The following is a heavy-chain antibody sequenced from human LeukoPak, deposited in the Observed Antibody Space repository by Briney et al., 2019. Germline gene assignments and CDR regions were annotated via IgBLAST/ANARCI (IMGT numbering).Heavy chain of an antibody. CDR3: AKDREFRDIVVVVAAMTH. CDR1: GFTLSSYS. CDR2: ISSSSSYI. D-gene: IGHD2-15*01. V-gene: IGHV3-21*01. Sequence: GGSLRLSCAASGFTLSSYSMNWVRQAPGKGLEWVSSISSSSSYIYYADSVKGRFTISRDNARNSLYLQMNSLRPEDTAVYYCAKDREFRDIVVVVAAMTHWGQGTLVTVSS. J-gene: IGHJ4*02.